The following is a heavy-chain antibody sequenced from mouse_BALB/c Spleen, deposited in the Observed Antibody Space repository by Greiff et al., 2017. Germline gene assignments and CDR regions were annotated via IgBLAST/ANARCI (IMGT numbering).Heavy chain of an antibody. CDR1: GFTFSNYW. CDR2: IRLKSNNYAT. V-gene: IGHV6-6*02. CDR3: TSYGPYAMDY. D-gene: IGHD1-1*02. Sequence: EVQLVESGGGLVQPGGSMKLSCVASGFTFSNYWMNWVRQSPEKGLEWVAEIRLKSNNYATHYAESVKGRFTISRDDSKSSVYLQMNNLRAEDTGIYYCTSYGPYAMDYWGQGTSVTVSS. J-gene: IGHJ4*01.